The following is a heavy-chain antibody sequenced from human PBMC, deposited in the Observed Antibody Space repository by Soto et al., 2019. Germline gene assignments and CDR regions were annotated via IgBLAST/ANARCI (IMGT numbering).Heavy chain of an antibody. Sequence: EVQLLESGGGLVQPGRSLRLSCAASGFTFSSYAMNWVRQAPGKGLEWVSAMSGTGGSTYYADSVKGRFTISRDNSKNTLYRQMNSLGVEDTAVLYCAKAGFSSGWSPSCFDYWGQGTLVTVSS. J-gene: IGHJ4*02. V-gene: IGHV3-23*01. CDR1: GFTFSSYA. CDR2: MSGTGGST. CDR3: AKAGFSSGWSPSCFDY. D-gene: IGHD6-19*01.